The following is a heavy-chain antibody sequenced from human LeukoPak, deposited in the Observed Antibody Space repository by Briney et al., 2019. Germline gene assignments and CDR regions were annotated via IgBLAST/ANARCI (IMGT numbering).Heavy chain of an antibody. D-gene: IGHD6-19*01. V-gene: IGHV3-33*06. Sequence: GGSLRLSCAASGFTFSSYGMHWARQAPGKGLEWVAVVWDDGSSQNYADSVKGRFTISRDNSKNLVFLQMNSLRAEDTAVYYCAKDQWNPDFWGQGTLVSVSS. J-gene: IGHJ4*02. CDR1: GFTFSSYG. CDR3: AKDQWNPDF. CDR2: VWDDGSSQ.